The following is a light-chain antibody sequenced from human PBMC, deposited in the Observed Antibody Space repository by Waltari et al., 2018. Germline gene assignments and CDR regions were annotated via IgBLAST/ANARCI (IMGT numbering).Light chain of an antibody. J-gene: IGLJ3*02. V-gene: IGLV2-18*02. CDR2: EVT. Sequence: QSALTQPPSVSGSPGQSVTISCTGTSSDVGSFNRVSWYQQPPGPAPKLIIYEVTYRPDGVPDRCSGSRSGNPASLAISGLQAEDEADYYCSSFTNSNTWVFGGGTKLTVL. CDR3: SSFTNSNTWV. CDR1: SSDVGSFNR.